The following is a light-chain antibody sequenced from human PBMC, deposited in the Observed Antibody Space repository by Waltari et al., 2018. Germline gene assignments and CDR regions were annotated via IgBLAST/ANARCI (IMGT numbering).Light chain of an antibody. CDR3: AAWDDSLGVWI. V-gene: IGLV1-47*01. CDR1: SSNIGKNY. Sequence: QSVLTQPPSASGPPGPRVTISCSGSSSNIGKNYVYWHQQLPGTAPKPLPSGNDQRPQGVPDRFAGSKSGTSASLAISGLRSEDEADYYCAAWDDSLGVWIFGGGTKLTVL. J-gene: IGLJ2*01. CDR2: GND.